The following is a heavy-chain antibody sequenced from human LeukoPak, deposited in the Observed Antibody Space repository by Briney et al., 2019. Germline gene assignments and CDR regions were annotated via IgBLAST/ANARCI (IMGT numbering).Heavy chain of an antibody. Sequence: GASVKVSCKASGYTFTGYYMHWVRQAPGQGLEWMGRINPNSGDTNYAQKFQGRVTMTRDTSISTAYMELSRLRSDDTAVYYCAGSPSGDSYYFDYWGQGTLVTVSS. CDR2: INPNSGDT. J-gene: IGHJ4*02. CDR3: AGSPSGDSYYFDY. D-gene: IGHD1-26*01. CDR1: GYTFTGYY. V-gene: IGHV1-2*06.